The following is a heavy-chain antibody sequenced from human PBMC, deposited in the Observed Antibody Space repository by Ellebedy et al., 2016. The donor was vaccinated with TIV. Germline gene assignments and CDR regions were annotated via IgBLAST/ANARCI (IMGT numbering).Heavy chain of an antibody. V-gene: IGHV3-7*01. D-gene: IGHD3-10*01. CDR3: ARPRITMVRGVITQYFDY. Sequence: GESLMISXAASGFTFSSYWMSWVRQAPGKGLEWVANIKQDGSEKYYVDSVKGRFTISRDNAKNSLYLQMNSLRAEDTAVYYCARPRITMVRGVITQYFDYWGQGTLVTVSS. CDR2: IKQDGSEK. CDR1: GFTFSSYW. J-gene: IGHJ4*02.